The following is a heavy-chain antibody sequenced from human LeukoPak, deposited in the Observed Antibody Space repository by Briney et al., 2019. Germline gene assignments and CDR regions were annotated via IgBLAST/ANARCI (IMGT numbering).Heavy chain of an antibody. J-gene: IGHJ4*02. CDR2: IYSGGST. V-gene: IGHV3-53*01. CDR3: AKGYNYAYEY. Sequence: GGSLRLSCAASGFTVSSSFMSWVRQAPGKGLEWVSLIYSGGSTYYAASVKGRFTISRDNSKNTLYLQMNSLRPEDTAVYYCAKGYNYAYEYWGQGTLVTVSS. CDR1: GFTVSSSF. D-gene: IGHD5-18*01.